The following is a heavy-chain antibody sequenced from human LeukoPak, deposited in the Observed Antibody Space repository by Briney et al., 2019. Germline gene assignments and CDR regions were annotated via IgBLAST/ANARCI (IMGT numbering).Heavy chain of an antibody. CDR1: GYTFTGYY. Sequence: GASVTVSCMDSGYTFTGYYMQWGRQAPGQGVEWMGWINAKSGGTKYAKRCQGRVNMKRDRYSSTAYMGVSRQRSDDTAVYYCARVAPYCSGGSCYDGGFDYWGQGTLVTVSS. J-gene: IGHJ4*02. D-gene: IGHD2-15*01. CDR3: ARVAPYCSGGSCYDGGFDY. V-gene: IGHV1-2*02. CDR2: INAKSGGT.